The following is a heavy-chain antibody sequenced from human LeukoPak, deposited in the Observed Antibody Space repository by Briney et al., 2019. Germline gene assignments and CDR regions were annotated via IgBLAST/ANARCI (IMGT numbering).Heavy chain of an antibody. J-gene: IGHJ4*02. CDR2: INPSGGST. CDR1: GYTFTSYY. V-gene: IGHV1-46*01. D-gene: IGHD2-2*02. Sequence: ASVKVSCKASGYTFTSYYMHWVRQAPGQGLEWMGIINPSGGSTSYAQKFQGRVAMTRDTSTSTVYMELSSLRSEDTAVYYCARELVCSSTSCYMRGFDYWGQGTLVTVSS. CDR3: ARELVCSSTSCYMRGFDY.